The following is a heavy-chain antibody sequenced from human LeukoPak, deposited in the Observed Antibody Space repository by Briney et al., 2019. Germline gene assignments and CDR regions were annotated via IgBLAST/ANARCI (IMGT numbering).Heavy chain of an antibody. CDR1: GYSISSGYY. CDR2: IYHTGST. V-gene: IGHV4-38-2*01. CDR3: ARHPPQYCSGTSCYDY. J-gene: IGHJ4*02. D-gene: IGHD2-2*01. Sequence: PSETLSLTCAVSGYSISSGYYWGWVRQPPGKGLEWIGPIYHTGSTHYNPSLKSRVTISVETSKNQFSLKMSSVTAADTAVYYCARHPPQYCSGTSCYDYWGQGTLVTVSS.